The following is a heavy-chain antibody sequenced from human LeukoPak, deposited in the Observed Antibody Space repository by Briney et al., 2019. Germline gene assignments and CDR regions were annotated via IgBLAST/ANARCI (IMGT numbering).Heavy chain of an antibody. CDR1: GFTFSSYA. CDR3: AKEYSSGWYAAVGAFDI. V-gene: IGHV3-30-3*01. CDR2: ISYDGSNK. D-gene: IGHD6-19*01. Sequence: PGGSLRLSCAASGFTFSSYAMHWVRQAPGKGLEWVAVISYDGSNKYYADSVKGRFTISRDNSKNMLFLQMNSLRAEDTAVYYCAKEYSSGWYAAVGAFDIWGQGTMVTVSS. J-gene: IGHJ3*02.